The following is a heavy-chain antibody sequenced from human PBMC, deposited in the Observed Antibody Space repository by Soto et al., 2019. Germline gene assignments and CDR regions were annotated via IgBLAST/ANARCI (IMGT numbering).Heavy chain of an antibody. CDR2: IDPSDSYT. CDR3: ARPSYDSSGYSTYYYYSMDV. Sequence: GESLKISCKGSGYSFTIYWISWVLQMPWKGLEWMGRIDPSDSYTNYSPSFQGHVTISADKSISTAYLQWSSLKASDTAMYYCARPSYDSSGYSTYYYYSMDVWGQGTTVTVSS. J-gene: IGHJ6*02. CDR1: GYSFTIYW. D-gene: IGHD3-22*01. V-gene: IGHV5-10-1*01.